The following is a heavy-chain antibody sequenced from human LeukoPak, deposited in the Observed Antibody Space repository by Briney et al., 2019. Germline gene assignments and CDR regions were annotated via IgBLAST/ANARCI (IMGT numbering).Heavy chain of an antibody. CDR2: INHSGST. J-gene: IGHJ3*01. Sequence: SETLSLTCAVYGGSFSGYYWSWIRQPPGKGLEWIGEINHSGSTNYNPSLKSRVTISVDTSKNQFSLKLSSVTAADTAVYYCASSPRDGYNGWGQGTMVTVSS. V-gene: IGHV4-34*01. CDR1: GGSFSGYY. CDR3: ASSPRDGYNG. D-gene: IGHD5-24*01.